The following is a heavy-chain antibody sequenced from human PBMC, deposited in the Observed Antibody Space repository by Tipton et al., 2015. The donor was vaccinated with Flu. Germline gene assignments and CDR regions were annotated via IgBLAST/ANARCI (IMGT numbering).Heavy chain of an antibody. CDR1: GDSISGSNW. CDR2: FHHSGGI. V-gene: IGHV4-4*02. J-gene: IGHJ4*02. D-gene: IGHD1-26*01. CDR3: ARNIVGANALDY. Sequence: TLSLTCVVSGDSISGSNWWSWVRQPPGKGLEWIGEFHHSGGINYNPSLKSRVTILVDRSNNEFSLRLSSVTAADTALYYCARNIVGANALDYWGQGTLVTVSS.